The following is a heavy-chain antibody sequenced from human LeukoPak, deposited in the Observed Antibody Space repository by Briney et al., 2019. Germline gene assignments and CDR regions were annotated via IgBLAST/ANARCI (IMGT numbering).Heavy chain of an antibody. CDR1: GYTFTSYG. Sequence: ASVKVSCKASGYTFTSYGISWVRQAPGQGLEWMGWISAYNGNTDYAQKLQGRVTMTTDTSTSTAYMELRSLRSDDTAVYYCARDGPAADKYYYYYYMDVWGKGTTVTVSS. J-gene: IGHJ6*03. CDR2: ISAYNGNT. V-gene: IGHV1-18*01. D-gene: IGHD6-13*01. CDR3: ARDGPAADKYYYYYYMDV.